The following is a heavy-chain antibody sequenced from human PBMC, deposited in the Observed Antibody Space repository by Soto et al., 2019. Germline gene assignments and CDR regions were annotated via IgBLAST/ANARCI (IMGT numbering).Heavy chain of an antibody. CDR2: IYYSGST. Sequence: SETLSLTCTVSGGSISSRGYYWSWIRQHPGKGLEWIGYIYYSGSTYYNPSLKSRVTISVDTSKNQFSLKLSSVTAADTAVYYCARDRATTRPGDYYYGMDVWGQGTTVTVSS. V-gene: IGHV4-31*03. CDR1: GGSISSRGYY. J-gene: IGHJ6*02. D-gene: IGHD5-12*01. CDR3: ARDRATTRPGDYYYGMDV.